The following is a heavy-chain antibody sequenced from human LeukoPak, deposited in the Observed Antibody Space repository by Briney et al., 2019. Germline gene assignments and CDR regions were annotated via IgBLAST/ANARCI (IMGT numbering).Heavy chain of an antibody. Sequence: SETLSLTCTVSGGSISSSSYYWGWIRQPPGKGLEWIGSIYYSGSTYYNPSLKSRVTISVDTSKNQFSLKLSSVTAADTAVYYCAREGYYGGNYGYWGQGTLVTVSS. CDR3: AREGYYGGNYGY. CDR1: GGSISSSSYY. D-gene: IGHD4-23*01. J-gene: IGHJ4*02. V-gene: IGHV4-39*07. CDR2: IYYSGST.